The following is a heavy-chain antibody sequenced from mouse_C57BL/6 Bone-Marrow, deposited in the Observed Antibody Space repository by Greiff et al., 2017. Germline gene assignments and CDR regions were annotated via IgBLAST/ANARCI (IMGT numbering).Heavy chain of an antibody. D-gene: IGHD1-1*01. CDR3: ARWGYYYGSSEDY. J-gene: IGHJ4*01. CDR2: IYPGDGDT. V-gene: IGHV1-80*01. CDR1: GYAFSSYW. Sequence: LQESGAELVKPGASVKISCKASGYAFSSYWMNWVKQRPGKGLEWIGQIYPGDGDTNYNGKFKGKATLTADKSSSTAYMQLSSLTSEDSAVYFCARWGYYYGSSEDYWGQGTSVTVSS.